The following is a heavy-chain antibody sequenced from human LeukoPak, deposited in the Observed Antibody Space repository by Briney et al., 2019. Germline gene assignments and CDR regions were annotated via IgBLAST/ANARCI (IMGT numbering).Heavy chain of an antibody. Sequence: GASVKVSCKASGYTFTSYDISWVRQAPGQGLEWMGWISAYNGNTNYAQKLQGRVTMTTDTSTSTAYMELRSLRSDDTAVYYCARTLSPPIQLYATFWGQGTLVTVSS. V-gene: IGHV1-18*01. CDR1: GYTFTSYD. D-gene: IGHD5-18*01. J-gene: IGHJ4*02. CDR2: ISAYNGNT. CDR3: ARTLSPPIQLYATF.